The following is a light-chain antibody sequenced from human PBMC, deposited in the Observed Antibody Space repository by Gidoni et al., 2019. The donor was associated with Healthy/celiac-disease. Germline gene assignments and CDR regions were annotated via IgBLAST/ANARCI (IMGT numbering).Light chain of an antibody. J-gene: IGLJ1*01. Sequence: SYELPQPLSVSVALGQTARIACGGNNIGSKNVHWYQQKPGQAPVRVIYRDTNRPSGIPERFSGSNSGNTATLTISRAQAGDEADYYCQVWDSSTYVFGTGTKVTVL. CDR3: QVWDSSTYV. V-gene: IGLV3-9*01. CDR2: RDT. CDR1: NIGSKN.